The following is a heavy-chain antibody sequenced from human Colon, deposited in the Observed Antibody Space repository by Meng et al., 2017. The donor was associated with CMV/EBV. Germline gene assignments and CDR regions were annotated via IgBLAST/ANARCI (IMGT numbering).Heavy chain of an antibody. V-gene: IGHV3-23*01. CDR1: GFMFSDHA. D-gene: IGHD3-3*01. CDR2: ITHNGGST. Sequence: GGSLRLSCGASGFMFSDHAMSWVLQAPGKGLEWLAAITHNGGSTFYADSVQGRFVISRDNSEKTLYLDLKSRRAGDTATYYCARCRSNFCSHSTNGMDGWGPGTTVTVSS. CDR3: ARCRSNFCSHSTNGMDG. J-gene: IGHJ6*02.